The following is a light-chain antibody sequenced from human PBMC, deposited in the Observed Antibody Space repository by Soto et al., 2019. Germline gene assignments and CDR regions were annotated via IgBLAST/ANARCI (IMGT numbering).Light chain of an antibody. CDR3: QQRSNWPPIT. J-gene: IGKJ5*01. CDR2: GAS. V-gene: IGKV3D-20*02. CDR1: QSVSNNY. Sequence: EIVLTQYPGTLSLSPGGRAALSSRASQSVSNNYLAWYQQKPGQAPRLLIYGASNRATGIPDRFSGSGSGTDFTLTISRLEPEDFAVYYCQQRSNWPPITFGQGTRLEIK.